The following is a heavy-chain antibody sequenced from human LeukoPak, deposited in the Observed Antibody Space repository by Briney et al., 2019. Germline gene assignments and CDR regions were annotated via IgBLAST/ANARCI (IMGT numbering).Heavy chain of an antibody. CDR1: GFSFRRYR. CDR3: ARVPGG. J-gene: IGHJ4*02. V-gene: IGHV3-21*01. Sequence: GGFLRLPCAASGFSFRRYRKNWVRQAPGKGLEWVSSISSSSSYIYYADSVKGRFTISRDNAKNSLYLQMNSLRAEDTAVYYCARVPGGGGQGTLVTVSS. D-gene: IGHD2-8*02. CDR2: ISSSSSYI.